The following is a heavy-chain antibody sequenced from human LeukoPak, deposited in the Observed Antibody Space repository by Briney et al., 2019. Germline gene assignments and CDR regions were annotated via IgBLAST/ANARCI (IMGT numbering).Heavy chain of an antibody. CDR3: AAVAPHGHHIVVVPAATNWFDP. V-gene: IGHV1-58*02. D-gene: IGHD2-2*01. J-gene: IGHJ5*02. CDR2: IVVGSGNT. Sequence: ASVKVSCKPSGFTFTISARQWVRQARGQRLEWIGWIVVGSGNTNYAQKFQERVTITRDMSTSTAYMELSSLTFEDTAVYYCAAVAPHGHHIVVVPAATNWFDPWGQGTLVTVSS. CDR1: GFTFTISA.